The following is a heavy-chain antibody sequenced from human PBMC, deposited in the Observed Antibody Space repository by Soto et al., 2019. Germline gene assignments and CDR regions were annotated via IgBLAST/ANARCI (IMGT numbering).Heavy chain of an antibody. CDR1: GYSFTSYW. CDR2: IYPGDSDT. J-gene: IGHJ4*02. Sequence: GESLKISCKGSGYSFTSYWIGWVCQMPGKGLEWMGIIYPGDSDTRYSPSFQGQVTISADKSISTAYLQWSSLKASDTAMYYCATGNTWFGELPHVSLDYWGQGTLVTVSS. V-gene: IGHV5-51*01. D-gene: IGHD3-10*01. CDR3: ATGNTWFGELPHVSLDY.